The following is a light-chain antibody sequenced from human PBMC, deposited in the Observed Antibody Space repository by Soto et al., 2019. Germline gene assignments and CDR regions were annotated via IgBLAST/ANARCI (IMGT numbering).Light chain of an antibody. CDR3: QHYGGMWA. CDR2: DAS. J-gene: IGKJ1*01. Sequence: DIQMTQSPSSLSAFVGNRVTITCQSSQDIATYLNWYQQKPGKAPKVLIYDASSLESGVPSRFSGSGSGTEFILTISSLQPDDFATYCCQHYGGMWAFGQGTKVDIK. CDR1: QDIATY. V-gene: IGKV1-5*01.